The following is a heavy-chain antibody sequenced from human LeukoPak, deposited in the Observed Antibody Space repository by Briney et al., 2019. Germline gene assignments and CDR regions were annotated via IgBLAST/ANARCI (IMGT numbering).Heavy chain of an antibody. D-gene: IGHD2-15*01. Sequence: SETLSLTCAVSGFSISRGYYWAWIRQPPGKGLKWIATMYHSGSTFYKPSLKSRVTISVDTSKNQFSLKLTAVTAADTAVYYCGRAAYCSYSTCQSEQYRNVVDYWGQGILVTVSS. CDR1: GFSISRGYY. CDR3: GRAAYCSYSTCQSEQYRNVVDY. V-gene: IGHV4-38-2*01. CDR2: MYHSGST. J-gene: IGHJ4*02.